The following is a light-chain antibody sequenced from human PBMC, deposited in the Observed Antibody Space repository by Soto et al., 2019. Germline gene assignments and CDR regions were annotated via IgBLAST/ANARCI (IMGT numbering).Light chain of an antibody. J-gene: IGKJ5*01. CDR1: QILLPSTGYYY. Sequence: DIVIPQPPLSLPVTHVDAATISSTPSQILLPSTGYYYLDWYLQKPGQSPQLLIYEVSTRVSGVPDRFSGSGSGTDFTLEISRVETDDVGIYYCMQSTQLPPTFGQGTRLEIK. V-gene: IGKV2D-29*02. CDR2: EVS. CDR3: MQSTQLPPT.